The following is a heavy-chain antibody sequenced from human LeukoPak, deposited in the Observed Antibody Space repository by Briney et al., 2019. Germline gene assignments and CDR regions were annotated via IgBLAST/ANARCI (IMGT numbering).Heavy chain of an antibody. J-gene: IGHJ3*02. D-gene: IGHD3-10*01. V-gene: IGHV1-2*02. CDR3: ARVRIHTGGDAFDI. Sequence: ASVKVSCTASGYTFTGYYMHWVRQAPGQGLEWMGWINPNSGGTNYAQEFQGRVTMTRDTSISTAYMELSRLRSDDTAVYYCARVRIHTGGDAFDIWGQGTMVTVSS. CDR1: GYTFTGYY. CDR2: INPNSGGT.